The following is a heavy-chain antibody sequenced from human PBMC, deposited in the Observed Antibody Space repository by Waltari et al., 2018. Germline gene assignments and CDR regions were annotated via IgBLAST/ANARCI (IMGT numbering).Heavy chain of an antibody. CDR2: ISSSSSYI. V-gene: IGHV3-21*01. D-gene: IGHD5-18*01. Sequence: VQLVQSGGGLVKPGGSLRLSCAASGFTFSSYSMNWVRQAPGKGLEWVSSISSSSSYIYYADSVKGRFTISRDNAKNSLYLQMNSLRAEDTAVYYCARDRNRGGIQLWLAHYYYGMDVWGQGTTVTVSS. J-gene: IGHJ6*02. CDR3: ARDRNRGGIQLWLAHYYYGMDV. CDR1: GFTFSSYS.